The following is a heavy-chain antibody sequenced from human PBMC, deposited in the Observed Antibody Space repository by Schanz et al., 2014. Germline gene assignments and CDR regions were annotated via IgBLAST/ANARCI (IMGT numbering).Heavy chain of an antibody. CDR2: INTDETTT. CDR3: VRAGYETTGYYHLESWVGDYLDS. CDR1: GSTFSAYW. Sequence: EVKLVESGGGLVQPGGSLRLSCAASGSTFSAYWMHWVRQVPGKGLVWVARINTDETTTKYADSVRGRFTISRDNSKNMVYLQMNSLRAEDTAVYYCVRAGYETTGYYHLESWVGDYLDSWGQGALVTVSS. V-gene: IGHV3-74*01. J-gene: IGHJ4*02. D-gene: IGHD3-22*01.